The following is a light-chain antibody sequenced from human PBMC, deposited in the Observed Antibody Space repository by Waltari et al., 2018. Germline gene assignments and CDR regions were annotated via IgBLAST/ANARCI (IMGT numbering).Light chain of an antibody. Sequence: DIVLTQSPGTLSLSPGARATLSCRASQCVSSSYLAWYHQKPVQAPSLLIYGSSSRATGTPDMFSGSGSATDFSLTISLLEPDDFALYYCLQYGSSPPFTFGPGTKVDIK. CDR1: QCVSSSY. V-gene: IGKV3-20*01. J-gene: IGKJ3*01. CDR3: LQYGSSPPFT. CDR2: GSS.